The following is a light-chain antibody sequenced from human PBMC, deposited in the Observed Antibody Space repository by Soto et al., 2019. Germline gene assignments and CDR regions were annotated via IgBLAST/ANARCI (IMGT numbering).Light chain of an antibody. CDR1: QGISSY. Sequence: IQMTQSPSPLSASVGDRGTITCRASQGISSYLAWYQQKPGKAPKLLIYAASTLQSGVPSRFSGSGSGTEFTLTISSLQPEDFATYYCQQLNSYPLTFGGGTKVDIK. CDR3: QQLNSYPLT. V-gene: IGKV1-9*01. CDR2: AAS. J-gene: IGKJ4*01.